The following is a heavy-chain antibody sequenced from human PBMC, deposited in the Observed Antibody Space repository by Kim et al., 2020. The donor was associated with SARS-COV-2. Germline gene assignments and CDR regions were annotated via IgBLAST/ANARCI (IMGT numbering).Heavy chain of an antibody. V-gene: IGHV1-69*13. CDR3: ARGEGSGSNPFDY. J-gene: IGHJ4*02. Sequence: SVKVSCKASGGTFSSYAISWVRQAPGQRLEWMGGIIPIFGTANYAQKFQGRVTITADESTSTAYMELSSLRSEDTAVYYCARGEGSGSNPFDYWGQGTLVTVSS. CDR2: IIPIFGTA. D-gene: IGHD1-26*01. CDR1: GGTFSSYA.